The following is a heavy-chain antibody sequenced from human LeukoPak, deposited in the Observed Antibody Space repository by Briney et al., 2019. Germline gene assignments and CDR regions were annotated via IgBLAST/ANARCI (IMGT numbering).Heavy chain of an antibody. CDR3: ASSELVRGYYFDY. V-gene: IGHV4-39*01. J-gene: IGHJ4*02. Sequence: PSETLSLTCTVSGGSIISSSYYWGWIRQPPGKGLEWSGSIYYSGSTYYNPSLKSRVTISVDTSKNQFSLKLSSVPAADTAVYYCASSELVRGYYFDYWGQGTLVTVSS. D-gene: IGHD6-6*01. CDR1: GGSIISSSYY. CDR2: IYYSGST.